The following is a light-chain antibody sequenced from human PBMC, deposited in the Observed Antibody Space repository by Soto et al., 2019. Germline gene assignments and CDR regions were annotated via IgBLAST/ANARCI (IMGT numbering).Light chain of an antibody. Sequence: EIVLTQSPGTLSLSPGERATLSCRASQSVSSSYLAWYQQKPGQAPRLLIYGASSSATGIPDRFSGSGSGTDFTLTISRLEPDDFAVYYCQQYGSSPTFGQGTKVEIK. CDR2: GAS. V-gene: IGKV3-20*01. CDR1: QSVSSSY. J-gene: IGKJ1*01. CDR3: QQYGSSPT.